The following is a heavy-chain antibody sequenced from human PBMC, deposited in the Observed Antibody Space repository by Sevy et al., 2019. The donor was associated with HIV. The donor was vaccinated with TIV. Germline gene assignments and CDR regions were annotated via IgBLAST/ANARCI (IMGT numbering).Heavy chain of an antibody. CDR1: GDSVSSNSAV. D-gene: IGHD3-16*01. CDR3: ARKDDSVGSFDI. V-gene: IGHV6-1*01. J-gene: IGHJ3*02. CDR2: TYYRSKWYN. Sequence: KQSQTLSLTCAISGDSVSSNSAVWNWIRQSPSRGLEWLGRTYYRSKWYNDYTVSVKSRITINPDPSKNQFSLQLNSVTPEDTAMYYCARKDDSVGSFDIWGQGTMVTVSS.